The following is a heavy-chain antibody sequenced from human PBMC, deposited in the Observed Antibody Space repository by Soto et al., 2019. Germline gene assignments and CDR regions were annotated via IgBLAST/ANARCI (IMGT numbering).Heavy chain of an antibody. J-gene: IGHJ4*02. Sequence: PSETLSLTCTVSGGSISSYYWSWIRQPPGKGLEWIGYIYYSGSTNYNPSLKSRVTISVDTSKNQFSLKLSSVTAADTAVYYCARQLCSSSPLDYWGQGTLVTVSS. CDR3: ARQLCSSSPLDY. V-gene: IGHV4-59*08. D-gene: IGHD6-6*01. CDR1: GGSISSYY. CDR2: IYYSGST.